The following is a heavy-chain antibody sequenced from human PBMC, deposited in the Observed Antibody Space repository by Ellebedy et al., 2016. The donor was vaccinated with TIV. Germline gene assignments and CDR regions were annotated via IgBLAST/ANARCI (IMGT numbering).Heavy chain of an antibody. CDR3: ARDKIEGPTHYDY. V-gene: IGHV3-7*01. Sequence: GESLKISCVASGFSFSHYWMAWVRQAPGKGPEWVANIKLDGGERYYVDSVKGRFIISRDNAKNSLDLQMNSLRAEDTAVYYCARDKIEGPTHYDYWGQGILVTVSS. CDR2: IKLDGGER. CDR1: GFSFSHYW. J-gene: IGHJ4*02. D-gene: IGHD1-26*01.